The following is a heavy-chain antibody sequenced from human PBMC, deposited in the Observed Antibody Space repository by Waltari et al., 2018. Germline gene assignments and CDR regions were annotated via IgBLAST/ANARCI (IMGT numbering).Heavy chain of an antibody. J-gene: IGHJ4*02. CDR1: GYTFTGYY. D-gene: IGHD2-21*01. Sequence: QVQLVQSGAEVKKPGASVKVSCKASGYTFTGYYMHWVRQAPGHGLEWMGRINPNSGGTNYAQKFQGRVTMTRDTSISTAYMELSRLRSDDTAVYYCARGAYCGGDCAIDWRPFDYWGQGTLVTVSS. V-gene: IGHV1-2*06. CDR2: INPNSGGT. CDR3: ARGAYCGGDCAIDWRPFDY.